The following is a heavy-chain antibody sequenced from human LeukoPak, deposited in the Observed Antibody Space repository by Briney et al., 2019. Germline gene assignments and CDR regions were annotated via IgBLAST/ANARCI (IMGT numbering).Heavy chain of an antibody. V-gene: IGHV4-34*01. J-gene: IGHJ4*02. CDR2: INHSGST. CDR1: GGSFSGYY. CDR3: ARGSVLSSPGIAVAGAHFDY. Sequence: SETLSLTCAVYGGSFSGYYWSWIRQPPGKGLEWIGEINHSGSTNYNPSLKSRVTISVDTSKNQFSLKLSSVTAADTAVYYCARGSVLSSPGIAVAGAHFDYWGQGTLVTVSS. D-gene: IGHD6-19*01.